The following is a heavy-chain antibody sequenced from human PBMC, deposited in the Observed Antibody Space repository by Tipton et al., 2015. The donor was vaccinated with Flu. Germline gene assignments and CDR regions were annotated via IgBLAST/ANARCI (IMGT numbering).Heavy chain of an antibody. D-gene: IGHD3-22*01. V-gene: IGHV4-39*07. CDR2: IYYSGNT. Sequence: TLSLTCTVSGGSIRSSSYYWGWIRQPPGKGPEWIGNIYYSGNTYYNPSLKSRVTMPVDTSKNQFSLKLSSVTAADTAVYYCARDDSGFNDYWGPGTLVTVSS. CDR3: ARDDSGFNDY. CDR1: GGSIRSSSYY. J-gene: IGHJ4*02.